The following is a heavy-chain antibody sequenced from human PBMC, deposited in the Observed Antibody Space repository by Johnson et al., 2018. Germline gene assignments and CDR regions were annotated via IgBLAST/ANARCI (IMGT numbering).Heavy chain of an antibody. D-gene: IGHD1-26*01. V-gene: IGHV4-59*01. CDR1: GGSISSYY. Sequence: QEQLQEAGPGLVKPSEPMSLTCTVSGGSISSYYWSWIRQPPGKGLEWIGYIYYSGSTNYNPSLTRRVPISVDTSKNQFSLKLSSVTAADTAVYYCARLDGSYNDAFDIWGQGTMVTVSS. CDR2: IYYSGST. CDR3: ARLDGSYNDAFDI. J-gene: IGHJ3*02.